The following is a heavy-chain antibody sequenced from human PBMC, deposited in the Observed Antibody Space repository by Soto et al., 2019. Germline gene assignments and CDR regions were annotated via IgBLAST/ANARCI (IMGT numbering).Heavy chain of an antibody. CDR2: ITPMFGTP. V-gene: IGHV1-69*13. D-gene: IGHD3-22*01. Sequence: SVKVSGKASGGTCSNYTITGVVRAPVQGREWMGGITPMFGTPNYAQKFRGRVTITADESTSTAYMELSSLRSEDTAVYFCARDGTLYDSRAYYYLYWGQGTLVT. CDR1: GGTCSNYT. J-gene: IGHJ4*02. CDR3: ARDGTLYDSRAYYYLY.